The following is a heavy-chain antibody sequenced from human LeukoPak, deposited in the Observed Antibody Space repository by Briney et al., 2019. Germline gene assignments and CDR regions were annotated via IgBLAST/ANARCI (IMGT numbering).Heavy chain of an antibody. J-gene: IGHJ4*02. Sequence: SETLSLTCTVSGGSISSGGYYWSWIRQHPGKGLEWIGYIYYSGSTYYNPSLKSRVTISVDTSKNQFSLKLSSVTAADTAVYYCASIAPTDHDYGDPTNYWGQGTLVTVSS. CDR2: IYYSGST. CDR3: ASIAPTDHDYGDPTNY. D-gene: IGHD4-17*01. CDR1: GGSISSGGYY. V-gene: IGHV4-31*03.